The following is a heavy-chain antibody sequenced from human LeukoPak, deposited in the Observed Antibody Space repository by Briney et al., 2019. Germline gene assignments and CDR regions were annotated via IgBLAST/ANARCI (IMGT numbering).Heavy chain of an antibody. CDR3: ARVWLPG. D-gene: IGHD5-12*01. J-gene: IGHJ4*02. CDR2: INSDGIIT. Sequence: GGSLRLSCEAPGFTFSSYWMHWVRQVPGKGLVWVSRINSDGIITNYADSVKGRFTISRDNAKDTLYLQMKSLRVEDTAVYYCARVWLPGWGQGTLVTVSS. CDR1: GFTFSSYW. V-gene: IGHV3-74*01.